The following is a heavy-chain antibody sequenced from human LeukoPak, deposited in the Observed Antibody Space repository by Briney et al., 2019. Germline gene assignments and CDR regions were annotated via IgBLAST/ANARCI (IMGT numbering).Heavy chain of an antibody. J-gene: IGHJ2*01. D-gene: IGHD3-3*01. CDR2: IYYSGST. CDR3: ARDPRVGWSGYYTEWYFDL. CDR1: GGSISSYY. Sequence: SETLSLTCTVSGGSISSYYWSWIRQPPGKGLEWIGYIYYSGSTNYNPSLKSRVTISVDTSKNQFSLKLSSVTAADTAVYYCARDPRVGWSGYYTEWYFDLWGRGTLVTVSS. V-gene: IGHV4-59*12.